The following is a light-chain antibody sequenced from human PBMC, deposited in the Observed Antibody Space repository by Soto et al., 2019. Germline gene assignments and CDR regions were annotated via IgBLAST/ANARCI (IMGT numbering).Light chain of an antibody. CDR3: RQYDHWPPFT. V-gene: IGKV3-15*01. Sequence: VMTQSPATLSVSPGERATLSCRASQSISTNLAWYQQRPGQAPRLLIYAASTRATGVPARFSGSGSGTDFTLTISSLQSEDSAVYHCRQYDHWPPFTFGPGTKVDIK. J-gene: IGKJ3*01. CDR1: QSISTN. CDR2: AAS.